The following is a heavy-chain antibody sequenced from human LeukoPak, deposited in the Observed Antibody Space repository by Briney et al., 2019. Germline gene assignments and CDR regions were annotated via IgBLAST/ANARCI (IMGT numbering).Heavy chain of an antibody. J-gene: IGHJ6*02. CDR1: GDRVSSNNAA. D-gene: IGHD3-10*01. V-gene: IGHV6-1*01. CDR3: AREGVSMVRGIIFNYYGMDV. CDR2: TYYKSKWYD. Sequence: SQTLSLTCVISGDRVSSNNAAWNWIRQSPSRGLEWLGRTYYKSKWYDDYAVSVKSRITIKPDTSRNQFSLQLKSVTPEDTAVYYCAREGVSMVRGIIFNYYGMDVWGQGTAVSVSS.